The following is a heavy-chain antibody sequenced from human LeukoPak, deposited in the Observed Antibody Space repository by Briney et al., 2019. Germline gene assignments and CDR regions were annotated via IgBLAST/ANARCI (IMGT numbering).Heavy chain of an antibody. Sequence: GGSLRLSYAASGFTFSSYAMSWVRQAPGKGLEWVANIKQDGSEIHYVDSVKGRFTISRDNAKNSLYLQMNSLRAEDTAVYYCARPGYSYGNGYNWFDPWGQGTLVTVSS. V-gene: IGHV3-7*01. CDR3: ARPGYSYGNGYNWFDP. J-gene: IGHJ5*02. D-gene: IGHD5-18*01. CDR1: GFTFSSYA. CDR2: IKQDGSEI.